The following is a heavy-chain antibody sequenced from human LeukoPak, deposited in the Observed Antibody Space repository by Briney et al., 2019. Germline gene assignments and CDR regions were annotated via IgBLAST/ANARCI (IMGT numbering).Heavy chain of an antibody. CDR2: IIPILGIP. J-gene: IGHJ4*02. CDR1: GDTFSSYA. V-gene: IGHV1-69*04. CDR3: ARELAHGVTVAGTSLDY. D-gene: IGHD6-19*01. Sequence: SVKVSCKASGDTFSSYAINWVRQAPGQGLEWMGRIIPILGIPNYAQKFQGRVTITADKSTSTAYMDLSSLRSEDTAIYYCARELAHGVTVAGTSLDYWGQGTVVTVSS.